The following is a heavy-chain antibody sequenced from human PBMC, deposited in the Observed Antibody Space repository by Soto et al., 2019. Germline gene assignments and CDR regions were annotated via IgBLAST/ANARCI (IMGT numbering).Heavy chain of an antibody. Sequence: GESLKISCNGSGYSFNGYWIAWVRQMPWKGLEWMGIIYPGDSNIRYSPSFQGQVTISADKSISTAYLQWSSLKASDTAMYYCARHEQVGTDFYYYGLDVWGQGTTVTVSS. CDR2: IYPGDSNI. D-gene: IGHD2-2*01. CDR3: ARHEQVGTDFYYYGLDV. CDR1: GYSFNGYW. V-gene: IGHV5-51*01. J-gene: IGHJ6*02.